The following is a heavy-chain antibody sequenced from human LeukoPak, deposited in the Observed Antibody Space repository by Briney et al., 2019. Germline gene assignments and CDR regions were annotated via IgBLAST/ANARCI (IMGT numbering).Heavy chain of an antibody. Sequence: ASVKVSCKTSGYSFTDYYMHWVRQAPGQGLEWMGWINPNSGGTSSAQKFQGRVTMTRDTSISTVYMEVSWLRSDDTAIYYCARADRLHGGPYLIGPGGQGTLVTVSS. CDR1: GYSFTDYY. CDR2: INPNSGGT. D-gene: IGHD2-21*01. J-gene: IGHJ4*02. V-gene: IGHV1-2*02. CDR3: ARADRLHGGPYLIGP.